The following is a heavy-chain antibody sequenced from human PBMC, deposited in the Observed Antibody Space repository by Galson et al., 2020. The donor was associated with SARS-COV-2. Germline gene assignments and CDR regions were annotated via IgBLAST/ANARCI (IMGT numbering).Heavy chain of an antibody. CDR2: MSSDGSNI. Sequence: TGGSLRLSCAASGFTFSTYAMHWVRQAPGKGLQWVAVMSSDGSNIYYADSVKGRFTISRDNSKNTLYLQMNSLRPEDTAVYYCTRGAGGYCTHDVCSPSGYWGQGTLVTVSS. CDR1: GFTFSTYA. CDR3: TRGAGGYCTHDVCSPSGY. J-gene: IGHJ4*02. D-gene: IGHD2-8*01. V-gene: IGHV3-30-3*01.